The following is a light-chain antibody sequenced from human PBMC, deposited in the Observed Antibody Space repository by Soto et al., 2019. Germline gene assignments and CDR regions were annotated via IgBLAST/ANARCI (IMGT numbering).Light chain of an antibody. V-gene: IGKV1-33*01. CDR1: QDMSNY. CDR3: LQHNSYPSIT. CDR2: DAS. J-gene: IGKJ5*01. Sequence: DIQMTQSPSSLSASVGDRVSITCQASQDMSNYLNWYQQKPGKAPKLLIYDASNLETGVPSRFSGSGSGTDFTFTITSLQPEDIATYYCLQHNSYPSITFGQGTRLEIK.